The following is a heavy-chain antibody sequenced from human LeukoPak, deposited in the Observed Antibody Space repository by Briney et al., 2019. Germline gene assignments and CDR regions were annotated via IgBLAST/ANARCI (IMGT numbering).Heavy chain of an antibody. Sequence: GGSLRLSCSTSGFTFSNYSMTWVRQAPGMGLEWVSLVSGSGNSTYYADSVKGRFTISRDNSKNKLYLQMNSVRAEYTAIYYCAKDTGYSYGYDYWGQGTLATVSS. J-gene: IGHJ4*02. V-gene: IGHV3-23*01. CDR3: AKDTGYSYGYDY. CDR2: VSGSGNST. CDR1: GFTFSNYS. D-gene: IGHD5-18*01.